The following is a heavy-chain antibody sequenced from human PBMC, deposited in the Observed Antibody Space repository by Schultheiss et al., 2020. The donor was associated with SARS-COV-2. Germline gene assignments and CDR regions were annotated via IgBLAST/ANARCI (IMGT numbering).Heavy chain of an antibody. V-gene: IGHV3-23*01. CDR1: GFTFSSYA. J-gene: IGHJ4*02. CDR2: ISGSGGST. CDR3: APPGDRYFDY. Sequence: GGSLRLSCAASGFTFSSYAMRWVRQAPGKGLERVSAISGSGGSTYYADSVKGRFTISRDNSKNTLYLQMNSLRAEDTAVYYCAPPGDRYFDYWGQGTLVTVSS. D-gene: IGHD7-27*01.